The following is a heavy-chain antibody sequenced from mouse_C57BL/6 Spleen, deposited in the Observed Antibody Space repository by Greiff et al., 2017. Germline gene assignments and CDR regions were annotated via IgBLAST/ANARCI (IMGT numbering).Heavy chain of an antibody. D-gene: IGHD2-5*01. CDR3: AAYYSNPGYFDY. V-gene: IGHV1-50*01. J-gene: IGHJ2*01. CDR1: GYTFTSYW. CDR2: IEPSDSYT. Sequence: VQLQQPGAELVKPGASVKLSCKASGYTFTSYWMQWVKQRPGQGLEWIGEIEPSDSYTNYKQKFTGKATLTVDTTSSTAYMQLSSLTYEDSVVYYCAAYYSNPGYFDYWGQGTTLTVSS.